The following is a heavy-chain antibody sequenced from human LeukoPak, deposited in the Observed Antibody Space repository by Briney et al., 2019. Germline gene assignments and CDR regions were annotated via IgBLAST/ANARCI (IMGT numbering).Heavy chain of an antibody. J-gene: IGHJ4*02. D-gene: IGHD4-17*01. Sequence: GGSLRLSCAASGFTFSSYAVHWVRQAPGKGLEWVALISYDGSDTYYADSVKGRFTISRDNSKNTLYLQMNSLRPEDTAVYYCARDKDTVTSLFDYWGQGTLVTVSS. CDR3: ARDKDTVTSLFDY. CDR1: GFTFSSYA. V-gene: IGHV3-30-3*01. CDR2: ISYDGSDT.